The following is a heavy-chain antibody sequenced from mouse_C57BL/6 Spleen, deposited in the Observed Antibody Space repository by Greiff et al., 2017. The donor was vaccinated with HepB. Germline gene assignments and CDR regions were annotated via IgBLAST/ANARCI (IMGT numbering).Heavy chain of an antibody. Sequence: VQLQQSGTVLARPGASVKMSCKTSGYTFTSYWMHWVKQRPGQGLEWIGAIYPGNSDTSYNQKFKGKAKLTAVTSASTAYMELSSLTNEDSAVYYCTSNPPLLNFDYWGQGTTLTVSS. D-gene: IGHD2-10*01. V-gene: IGHV1-5*01. CDR3: TSNPPLLNFDY. CDR1: GYTFTSYW. J-gene: IGHJ2*01. CDR2: IYPGNSDT.